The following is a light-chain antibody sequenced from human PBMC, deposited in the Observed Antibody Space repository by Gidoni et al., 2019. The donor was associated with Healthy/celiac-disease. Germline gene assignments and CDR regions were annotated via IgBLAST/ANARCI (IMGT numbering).Light chain of an antibody. CDR1: QSVLYSSNNKNY. CDR3: QQYYSTPTWT. V-gene: IGKV4-1*01. J-gene: IGKJ1*01. Sequence: DIVMTQSPDSLAVSMGERATINCKYSQSVLYSSNNKNYLAWYQQKPAQPPKLLIYWSSTRESGVPDRFSCSGSGTDFPLTISSLQADDVAVYYCQQYYSTPTWTFGQGTKVEIK. CDR2: WSS.